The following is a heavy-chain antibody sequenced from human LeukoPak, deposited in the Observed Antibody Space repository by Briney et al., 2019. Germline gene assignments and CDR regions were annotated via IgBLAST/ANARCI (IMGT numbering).Heavy chain of an antibody. CDR3: AKDTPTTGYHLDS. J-gene: IGHJ4*02. CDR2: IRYDGSNK. D-gene: IGHD1-1*01. CDR1: GFTFSSYG. V-gene: IGHV3-30*02. Sequence: GGSLRLSCAASGFTFSSYGMHWVRQAPGKGLEWVAFIRYDGSNKYYADSVKGRFTISRDNSKNTLYLQMNSLRVEDTAVYYCAKDTPTTGYHLDSWGQGTLVTVSS.